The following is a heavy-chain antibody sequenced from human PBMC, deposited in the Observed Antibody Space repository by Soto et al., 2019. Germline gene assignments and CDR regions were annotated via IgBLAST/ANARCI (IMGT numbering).Heavy chain of an antibody. J-gene: IGHJ3*01. CDR3: VREGRGSFDF. CDR2: IGGRGNSS. Sequence: PGRCMRLLCEPSAFIFTNSVMNWVRQAPAKGLEWDSVIGGRGNSSYYADSFQGRFTISRDNSNNTLSRQMSSLTADDTAICDCVREGRGSFDFWGRGTMVTVSS. V-gene: IGHV3-23*01. CDR1: AFIFTNSV. D-gene: IGHD6-25*01.